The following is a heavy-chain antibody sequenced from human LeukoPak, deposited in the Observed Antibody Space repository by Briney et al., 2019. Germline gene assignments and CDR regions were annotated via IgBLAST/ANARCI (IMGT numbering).Heavy chain of an antibody. V-gene: IGHV3-30*02. CDR1: GFTFSSYG. Sequence: GGSLRLSCAASGFTFSSYGMHWVRQAPGKGLEWVTFIRYDGSNKYYADSVKGRFTISRDNSKNTLYLQMNSLRAEDTAVYYCAMFGYSGYDYNYWGQGTLVTVSS. CDR2: IRYDGSNK. CDR3: AMFGYSGYDYNY. D-gene: IGHD5-12*01. J-gene: IGHJ4*02.